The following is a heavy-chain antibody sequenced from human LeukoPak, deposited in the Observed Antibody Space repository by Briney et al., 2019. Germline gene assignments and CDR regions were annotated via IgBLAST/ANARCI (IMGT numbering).Heavy chain of an antibody. V-gene: IGHV4-34*01. CDR1: GGSFSGYY. J-gene: IGHJ6*02. CDR2: INHSGST. Sequence: SETVSLTCAVYGGSFSGYYWSWIRQPPGKGLEWIGEINHSGSTNYNPSLKSRVTISVDTSKNQLSLKLSSVTAADTAVYYCARASAGMDVWGQGTTVTVS. CDR3: ARASAGMDV.